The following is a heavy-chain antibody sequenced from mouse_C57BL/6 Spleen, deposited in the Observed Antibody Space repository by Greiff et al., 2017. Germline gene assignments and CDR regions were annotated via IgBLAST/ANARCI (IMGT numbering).Heavy chain of an antibody. CDR3: ARSGLREGFDY. CDR2: IDPSDSYT. D-gene: IGHD2-2*01. Sequence: QVQLQQPGAELVKPGASVKLSCKASGYTFTSYWMQWVKQRPGQGLEWIGEIDPSDSYTNYNQKFKGKATLTVDTSSSTAYMQLSSLTSEDSAVYYCARSGLREGFDYGGQGTTLTVSS. CDR1: GYTFTSYW. V-gene: IGHV1-50*01. J-gene: IGHJ2*01.